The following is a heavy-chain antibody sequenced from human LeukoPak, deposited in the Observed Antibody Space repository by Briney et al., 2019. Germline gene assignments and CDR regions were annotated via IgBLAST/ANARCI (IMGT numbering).Heavy chain of an antibody. CDR2: MNPNSGNT. CDR3: ARSYYYDSSGYSTLDY. J-gene: IGHJ4*02. Sequence: SVKVSCKASGYTFTSYDINWVRQATGQGLEWMGWMNPNSGNTGYAQKFQGRVTITRNTSISTAYMELSSLRSEDTAVYYCARSYYYDSSGYSTLDYWGQGTLVTVSS. D-gene: IGHD3-22*01. V-gene: IGHV1-8*03. CDR1: GYTFTSYD.